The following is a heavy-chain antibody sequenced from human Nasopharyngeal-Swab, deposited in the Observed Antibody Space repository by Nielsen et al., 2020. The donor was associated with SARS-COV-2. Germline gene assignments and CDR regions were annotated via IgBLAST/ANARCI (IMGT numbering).Heavy chain of an antibody. V-gene: IGHV3-30-3*01. J-gene: IGHJ6*02. CDR2: ISYDGNNK. CDR3: ARDVASGFGELFPLLRGLDI. D-gene: IGHD3-10*01. CDR1: GFTINSFA. Sequence: GGSLRLSCAASGFTINSFAMHWVRQAPGKGLEWVAVISYDGNNKYYADSVKGRFTISRDNSKNTVYLQMNNLRPEDTAVYYCARDVASGFGELFPLLRGLDIWGHGTTVTVSS.